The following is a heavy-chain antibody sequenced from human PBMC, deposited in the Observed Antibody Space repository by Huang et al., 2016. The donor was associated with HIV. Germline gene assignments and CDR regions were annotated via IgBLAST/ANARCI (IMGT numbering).Heavy chain of an antibody. J-gene: IGHJ4*02. CDR1: GFTFTKFD. Sequence: QVQLVEYGGGGVQPGRYLRLSWAAWGFTFTKFDMHWVRQATGEVLECVAIISYDGSGKYHADSVKGRFNISRDNSKNTVYLQMNSLRVEDTAVYYCAKDGRGSGTYYDYFEYWGQGTLVTVSS. CDR2: ISYDGSGK. CDR3: AKDGRGSGTYYDYFEY. V-gene: IGHV3-30*18. D-gene: IGHD1-26*01.